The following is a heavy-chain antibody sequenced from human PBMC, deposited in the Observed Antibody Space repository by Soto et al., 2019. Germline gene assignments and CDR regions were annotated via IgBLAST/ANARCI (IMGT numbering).Heavy chain of an antibody. D-gene: IGHD5-12*01. CDR1: GFTVRANY. CDR3: HGYGY. Sequence: EVQLVESGGGLIQPGGSLRLSCAVSGFTVRANYMSWVRQAPGKGLEWVPVIYSGGTTYYADSVKGRFIISRDISKNTLYLQMNILRGGDTAVYYCHGYGYWGQGTLVTVSS. V-gene: IGHV3-53*01. CDR2: IYSGGTT. J-gene: IGHJ4*02.